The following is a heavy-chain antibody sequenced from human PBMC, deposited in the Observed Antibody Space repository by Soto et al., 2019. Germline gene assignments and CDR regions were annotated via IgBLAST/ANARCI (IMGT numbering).Heavy chain of an antibody. J-gene: IGHJ4*02. V-gene: IGHV3-7*03. CDR2: INQDGSEI. CDR3: ARDWSYSGFEDF. CDR1: GFTFGFYW. Sequence: PGGSLRLSCEVSGFTFGFYWMSWVRQAPGKGLEWVANINQDGSEINFVDSVKGRFTISRDNAKNLLYLQMNSLRVEDTAVYYCARDWSYSGFEDFWGQGTLVTVSS. D-gene: IGHD5-12*01.